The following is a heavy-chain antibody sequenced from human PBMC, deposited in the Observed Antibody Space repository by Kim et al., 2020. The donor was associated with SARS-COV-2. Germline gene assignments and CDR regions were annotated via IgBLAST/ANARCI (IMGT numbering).Heavy chain of an antibody. V-gene: IGHV4-34*01. CDR2: INHSGST. CDR1: GGSFSGYY. Sequence: SETLSLTCAVYGGSFSGYYWSWIRQPPGKGLEWIGEINHSGSTNYNPSLKSRVTISVDTSKNQFSLKLSSVTAADTAVYYCARWRQVVGLDYWGQGTLVTVSS. J-gene: IGHJ4*02. CDR3: ARWRQVVGLDY. D-gene: IGHD2-2*01.